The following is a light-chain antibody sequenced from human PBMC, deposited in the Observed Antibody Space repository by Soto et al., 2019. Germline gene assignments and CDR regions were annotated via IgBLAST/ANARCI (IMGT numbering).Light chain of an antibody. CDR2: GAS. CDR1: QSVSNNY. Sequence: EIVLTQSPDTLSLSPGERATLSCRASQSVSNNYLAWYQQRPGQAPRLFIYGASSRATGIPDRFSGSGSGTDFTLTISSLEPEDFAMYYCQQYGSSPRTFGQGTKVEIK. J-gene: IGKJ1*01. CDR3: QQYGSSPRT. V-gene: IGKV3-20*01.